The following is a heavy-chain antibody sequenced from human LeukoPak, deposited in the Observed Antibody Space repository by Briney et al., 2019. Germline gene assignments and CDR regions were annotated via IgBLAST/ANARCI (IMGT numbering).Heavy chain of an antibody. CDR2: ISYDGSNK. J-gene: IGHJ4*02. D-gene: IGHD6-19*01. CDR3: ARDLGQWLVPKQNCDY. V-gene: IGHV3-30-3*01. Sequence: GGSLRLSCAASGFTFSSYAMHWVRQAPGKGLEWVAVISYDGSNKYYADSVKGRFTISRDNSKNTLYLQMNSLRAEDTAVYYCARDLGQWLVPKQNCDYWGQGTLVTVSS. CDR1: GFTFSSYA.